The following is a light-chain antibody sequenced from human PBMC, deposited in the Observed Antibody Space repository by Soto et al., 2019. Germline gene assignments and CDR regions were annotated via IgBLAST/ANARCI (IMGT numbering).Light chain of an antibody. J-gene: IGLJ1*01. Sequence: QSALTHPASVSGSPGQSITISCTGTSSDFGGYNFVSWYQHRPGKAPKLMIYAVSNRPSGVSNRFSGSKSGNTASLTISGLQAEDEADYYCCSYTSYSPYVFGTGTKVTVL. CDR2: AVS. CDR3: CSYTSYSPYV. V-gene: IGLV2-14*01. CDR1: SSDFGGYNF.